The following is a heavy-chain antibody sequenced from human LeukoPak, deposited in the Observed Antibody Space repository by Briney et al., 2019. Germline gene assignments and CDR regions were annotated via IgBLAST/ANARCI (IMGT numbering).Heavy chain of an antibody. J-gene: IGHJ6*02. CDR3: ARVGGYSYDYYYYYYYGMDV. V-gene: IGHV1-8*01. Sequence: ASVKVSCKASGYTFTSYDIKWVRQATGQGLEWRGWTKPNSGNTGYAQKFQGRVTMTRNTSISTAYMELSSLRSEDTAVYYCARVGGYSYDYYYYYYYGMDVWGQGTTVTVSS. CDR2: TKPNSGNT. D-gene: IGHD5-18*01. CDR1: GYTFTSYD.